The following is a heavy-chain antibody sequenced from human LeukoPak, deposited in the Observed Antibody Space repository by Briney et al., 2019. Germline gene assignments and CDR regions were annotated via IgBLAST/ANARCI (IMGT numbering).Heavy chain of an antibody. J-gene: IGHJ4*02. D-gene: IGHD3-16*01. CDR2: IHDDGIVT. V-gene: IGHV3-7*01. Sequence: GGSLRLSCAASGFTFNNYWMSWVRQAPEKGLEWVANIHDDGIVTHYVDSVKGRFTISRDNARNSVNLQLNSLRVEDTALYYCARGRGWVDHWGQGTLVTVSS. CDR3: ARGRGWVDH. CDR1: GFTFNNYW.